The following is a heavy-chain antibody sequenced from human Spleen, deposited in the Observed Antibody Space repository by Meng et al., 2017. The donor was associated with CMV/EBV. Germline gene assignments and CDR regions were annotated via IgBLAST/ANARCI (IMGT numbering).Heavy chain of an antibody. CDR2: IYYNGST. D-gene: IGHD1-1*01. J-gene: IGHJ3*02. CDR1: GGSFTSYY. CDR3: ARDRYPGAFDI. V-gene: IGHV4-59*12. Sequence: SETLSLTCTVSGGSFTSYYWSWIRQPPGKGLEWIGYIYYNGSTNYNPSLKSRVTMSVVTSRKQFSLKLSSVTAADTAVYYCARDRYPGAFDIWGQGTMVTVSS.